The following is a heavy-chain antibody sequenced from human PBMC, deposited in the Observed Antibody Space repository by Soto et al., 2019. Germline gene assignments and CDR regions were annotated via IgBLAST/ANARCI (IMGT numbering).Heavy chain of an antibody. Sequence: QVQLQESGPGLVKPSETLSLTCTVSGGSISSYYWSWIRQPPGKGLEWIGYIYYSGSTNYNPSLKSRVPISVDTSNNQFSLKLSSVTAADTAVYYCARTDYSNYYYYGMDVWGQGTTVTVSS. V-gene: IGHV4-59*01. J-gene: IGHJ6*02. CDR3: ARTDYSNYYYYGMDV. CDR1: GGSISSYY. D-gene: IGHD4-4*01. CDR2: IYYSGST.